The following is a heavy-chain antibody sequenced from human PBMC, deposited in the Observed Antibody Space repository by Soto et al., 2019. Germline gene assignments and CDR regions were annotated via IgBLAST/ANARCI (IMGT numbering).Heavy chain of an antibody. J-gene: IGHJ3*02. CDR3: ARHRKGRRDIVVVVAANLWLSGAFDI. CDR2: IYYSGGT. CDR1: GCSISSSSYY. Sequence: QLQLQESGPGLVKPSETLSLTCTVSGCSISSSSYYWGWIRQPPGKGLEWIGSIYYSGGTYYTPPPKSRFAISVDTSKDQFSLKLSSVTAADTALYYCARHRKGRRDIVVVVAANLWLSGAFDIWVQGTMVSVSS. D-gene: IGHD2-15*01. V-gene: IGHV4-39*01.